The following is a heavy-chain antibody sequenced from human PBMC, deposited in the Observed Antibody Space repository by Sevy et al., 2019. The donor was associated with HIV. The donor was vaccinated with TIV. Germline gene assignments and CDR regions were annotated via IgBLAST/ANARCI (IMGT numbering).Heavy chain of an antibody. CDR2: IKQDGSEK. CDR1: GFSFSWYW. Sequence: GGSLRLSCAASGFSFSWYWMSWVRQTPEKGLEWVANIKQDGSEKNYVDSVKGRFTISRDNAKNSLYLQMNSLRAEDTAVYYCAKARLALPTTVINAALFDNWGQGTLVTVSS. J-gene: IGHJ4*02. D-gene: IGHD4-17*01. CDR3: AKARLALPTTVINAALFDN. V-gene: IGHV3-7*03.